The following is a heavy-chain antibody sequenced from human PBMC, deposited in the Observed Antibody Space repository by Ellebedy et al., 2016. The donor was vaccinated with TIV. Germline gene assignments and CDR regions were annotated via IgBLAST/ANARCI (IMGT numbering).Heavy chain of an antibody. CDR1: GYTFTGYY. J-gene: IGHJ6*02. D-gene: IGHD3-16*02. CDR2: INPNSGGT. Sequence: AASVKVSCKASGYTFTGYYMHWVRQAPGQGLEWMGWINPNSGGTNYAQKFQGRVTMTEDTSTAKAYMELSSLRSEDTAVYYCATDSTLGELSLRYYYCMDVWGQGTTVTVSS. V-gene: IGHV1-2*02. CDR3: ATDSTLGELSLRYYYCMDV.